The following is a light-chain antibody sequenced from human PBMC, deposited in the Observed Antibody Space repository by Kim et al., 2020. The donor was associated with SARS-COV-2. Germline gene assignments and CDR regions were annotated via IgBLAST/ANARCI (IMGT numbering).Light chain of an antibody. CDR3: QQYKFYQWT. J-gene: IGKJ1*01. CDR1: EDFSDY. V-gene: IGKV1-16*01. Sequence: ASVGDRVTSTCRASEDFSDYLAWFQQKPGKAPKYLIYAASRLQSGVPSRFSGSGSGTEFTLTISNLQPEDFATYYCQQYKFYQWTFGQGTKVDIK. CDR2: AAS.